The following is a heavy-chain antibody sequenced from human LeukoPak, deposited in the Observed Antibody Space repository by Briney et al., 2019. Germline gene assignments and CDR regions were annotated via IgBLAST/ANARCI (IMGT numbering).Heavy chain of an antibody. CDR2: ISTSGSST. D-gene: IGHD6-13*01. Sequence: PGGSLRLSCAASGFSFSNYGMSWVRQAPGKGLEWVSSISTSGSSTYYVDSVKGRFTISRDNSKNTLYLQMNSQRGEDTAVYYCAKSFGPVIAAAGTGADWGQGTLVTVSS. CDR3: AKSFGPVIAAAGTGAD. CDR1: GFSFSNYG. J-gene: IGHJ4*02. V-gene: IGHV3-23*01.